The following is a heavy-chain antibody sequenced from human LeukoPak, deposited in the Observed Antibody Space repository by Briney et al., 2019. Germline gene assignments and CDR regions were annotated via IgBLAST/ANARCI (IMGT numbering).Heavy chain of an antibody. D-gene: IGHD3-10*01. CDR1: GFTFSNAW. J-gene: IGHJ5*02. Sequence: QSGGSLRLSCAASGFTFSNAWMGWIRQPPGKGLEWIGSMYHSGSTYYNPPLKSRVTISEDTSKNQFSLKLRSVTAADTAVYYCARGPRFGELLWHWFDPWGQGTLVTVSS. V-gene: IGHV4-38-2*01. CDR3: ARGPRFGELLWHWFDP. CDR2: MYHSGST.